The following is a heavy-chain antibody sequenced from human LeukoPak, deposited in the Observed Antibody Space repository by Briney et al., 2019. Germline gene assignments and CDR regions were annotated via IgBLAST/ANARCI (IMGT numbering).Heavy chain of an antibody. CDR3: ARVKRKYQLLKPLHETPSHYFDY. CDR2: IYASGRN. Sequence: SETLSLTCTVSGGSISSGSYSWSWIRQPAGQGLEWIGHIYASGRNNYNPSLKSRVTMSVDTSKNHFSLRLSSVTAADTAVYYCARVKRKYQLLKPLHETPSHYFDYWGQGTLVTVSS. CDR1: GGSISSGSYS. D-gene: IGHD2-2*01. J-gene: IGHJ4*02. V-gene: IGHV4-61*09.